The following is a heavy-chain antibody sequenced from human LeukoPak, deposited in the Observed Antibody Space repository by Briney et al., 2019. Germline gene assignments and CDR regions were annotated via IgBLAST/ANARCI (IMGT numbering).Heavy chain of an antibody. V-gene: IGHV1-18*01. CDR2: ISAYNGNT. CDR3: ARRGFPFYYYYGMDV. J-gene: IGHJ6*02. CDR1: GYTFTSYG. Sequence: ASVTVSCKASGYTFTSYGISWVRQAPGQGREGMGGISAYNGNTNYAQKLQGRVTMTTDTSTSTAYMELRSLRSDDTAVYYCARRGFPFYYYYGMDVWGQGTTVTVSS.